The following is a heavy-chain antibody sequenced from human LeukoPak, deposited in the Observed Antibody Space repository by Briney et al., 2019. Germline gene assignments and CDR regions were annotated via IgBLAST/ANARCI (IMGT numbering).Heavy chain of an antibody. CDR3: AKSNGYGLVDI. J-gene: IGHJ3*02. CDR1: GDSVTNSY. D-gene: IGHD3-10*01. Sequence: SETLSLTCTVTGDSVTNSYWNWIRHAPGKGLQWVGFTSYSGSTKYNPSLKSRVTISLDTSRNQFSLKLNSVTAADTAVYYCAKSNGYGLVDIWGQGTMVTVSS. CDR2: TSYSGST. V-gene: IGHV4-59*02.